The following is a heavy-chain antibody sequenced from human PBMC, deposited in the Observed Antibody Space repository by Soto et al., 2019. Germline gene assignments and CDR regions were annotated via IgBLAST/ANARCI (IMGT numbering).Heavy chain of an antibody. J-gene: IGHJ4*02. CDR3: ASDWESSVSTSSFGGL. CDR1: GGTYSPYT. V-gene: IGHV1-69*02. D-gene: IGHD3-16*01. Sequence: QVQLVQSGAEVKKPGSSVKVSCKSSGGTYSPYTINWVRQAPGQGLEWMGRIIPFLGVTNYGLKFQARVTITADKATNTAYMELRGLRFAHTAVYYCASDWESSVSTSSFGGLWGRGALVTVSS. CDR2: IIPFLGVT.